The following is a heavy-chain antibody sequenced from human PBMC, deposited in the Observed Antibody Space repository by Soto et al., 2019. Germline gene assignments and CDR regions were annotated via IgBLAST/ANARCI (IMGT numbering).Heavy chain of an antibody. V-gene: IGHV3-30*19. J-gene: IGHJ4*02. CDR3: TRDYYSDNSGRFDN. CDR1: AFPFGSFA. CDR2: ILSDGGRK. D-gene: IGHD3-22*01. Sequence: QVQLEEPGGGVAQPGGSLRLSCVVSAFPFGSFAMHWVRQAPGKGLEWVAKILSDGGRKEYADSVQGRFSISRDNSKSTLYLQMSSLRVEDTAVYYCTRDYYSDNSGRFDNWDQGTLVTVSS.